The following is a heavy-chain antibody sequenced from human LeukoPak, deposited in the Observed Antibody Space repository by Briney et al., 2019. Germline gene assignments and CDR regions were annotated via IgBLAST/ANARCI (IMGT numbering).Heavy chain of an antibody. Sequence: SGGSLRLSCAASGFTFSNDGMHWVRQAPGRGLEWVALISYDGSDKHYADSVKGRFTVSSDNSKNTLYLQMNSLSRDDTAVYYCVGVGGYDSSGFLDYWGQGTLVTVSS. J-gene: IGHJ4*02. V-gene: IGHV3-30*03. CDR3: VGVGGYDSSGFLDY. D-gene: IGHD3-22*01. CDR1: GFTFSNDG. CDR2: ISYDGSDK.